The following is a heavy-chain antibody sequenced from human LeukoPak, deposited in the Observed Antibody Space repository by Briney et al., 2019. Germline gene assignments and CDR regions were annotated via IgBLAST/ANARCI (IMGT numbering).Heavy chain of an antibody. Sequence: GESLKISCKGSGYTFTNYWIGWVRQMPGKGLEWMGIIYPGDSDTRYRPSFQGQVTISADKSISTAYLQWSSLKASDTAMYYCARAVYSSTPNEFQHWGQGTLVTVSS. CDR1: GYTFTNYW. J-gene: IGHJ1*01. D-gene: IGHD6-13*01. CDR3: ARAVYSSTPNEFQH. CDR2: IYPGDSDT. V-gene: IGHV5-51*01.